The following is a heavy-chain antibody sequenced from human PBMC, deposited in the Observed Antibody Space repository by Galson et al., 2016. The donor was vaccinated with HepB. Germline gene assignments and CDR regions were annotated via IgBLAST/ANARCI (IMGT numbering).Heavy chain of an antibody. CDR1: GFTFSSYA. D-gene: IGHD6-19*01. J-gene: IGHJ6*02. V-gene: IGHV3-23*01. CDR2: ISSGGVNT. CDR3: AREGLYSSGWYALDV. Sequence: SLRLSCAASGFTFSSYAINWVRQAPGKGLDWVSTISSGGVNTYYADSVRGRFTISRDNSKNTLYLQMNSLRVEDTAVYYCAREGLYSSGWYALDVWGQGTTVTVSS.